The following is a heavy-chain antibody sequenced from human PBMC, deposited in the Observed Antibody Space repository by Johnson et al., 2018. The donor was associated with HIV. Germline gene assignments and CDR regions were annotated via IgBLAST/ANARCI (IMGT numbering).Heavy chain of an antibody. CDR1: GFTFSSYA. Sequence: VQLVESGGGLEQPGRSLKLSCAASGFTFSSYAMSWVRQAPGKGLEWVSAISGSGGSTYYADSVKGRFTISRDNAKNSLYLQMNSLRAEDTAVYYCARERNYGTHAAFDIWGQGTMVTVSS. V-gene: IGHV3-23*04. CDR3: ARERNYGTHAAFDI. J-gene: IGHJ3*02. CDR2: ISGSGGST. D-gene: IGHD1-7*01.